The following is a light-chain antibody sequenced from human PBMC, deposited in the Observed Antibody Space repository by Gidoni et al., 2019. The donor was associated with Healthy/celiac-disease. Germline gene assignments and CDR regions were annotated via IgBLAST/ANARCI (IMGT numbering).Light chain of an antibody. CDR3: AAWDDSLSGPV. CDR2: RNN. CDR1: SSNIGSNY. Sequence: VTISCSGSSSNIGSNYVYWYQQLPGTAPKLLIYRNNQRPSGVPDRFSGSKSGTSASLAISGLRSEDEADYYCAAWDDSLSGPVFGGGTKLTVL. V-gene: IGLV1-47*01. J-gene: IGLJ2*01.